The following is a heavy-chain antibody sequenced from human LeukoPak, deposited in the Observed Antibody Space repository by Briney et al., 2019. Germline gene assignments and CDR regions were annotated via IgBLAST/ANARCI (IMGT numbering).Heavy chain of an antibody. CDR1: GFTFSSYR. CDR3: ATDRGWRTSGYYLYYFEY. CDR2: IKHDGSEK. V-gene: IGHV3-7*01. D-gene: IGHD3-3*01. Sequence: GGSLRLSCAASGFTFSSYRMSWVRQAPGKGLEWVASIKHDGSEKYYVDSVRGRFTISRDNTMNSLYLQMSSLRAEDTAVYYCATDRGWRTSGYYLYYFEYWGQGTLVTYSS. J-gene: IGHJ4*02.